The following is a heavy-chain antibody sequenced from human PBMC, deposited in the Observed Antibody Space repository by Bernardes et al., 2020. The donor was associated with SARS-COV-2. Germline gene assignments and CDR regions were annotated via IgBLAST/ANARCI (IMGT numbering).Heavy chain of an antibody. V-gene: IGHV3-43*01. CDR3: ATERQSLTVFGVGHDAFDF. D-gene: IGHD3-3*01. CDR2: VSWDGSTT. J-gene: IGHJ3*01. CDR1: GFTFEDYT. Sequence: GSLRLSCAASGFTFEDYTMHWVRQVPGKGLEWVSLVSWDGSTTNYADSVKGRFIISRDSSRNTVHLQMDSLRKEDTALYYCATERQSLTVFGVGHDAFDFWAKGQWSPSLQ.